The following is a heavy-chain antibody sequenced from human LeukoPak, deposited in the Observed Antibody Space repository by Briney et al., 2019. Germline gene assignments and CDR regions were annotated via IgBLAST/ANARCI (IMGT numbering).Heavy chain of an antibody. Sequence: SAKVSCKASGGTFSSYAISWVRQAPGQGLEWMGGIIPIFGTANYAQKFQGRVTITTDESTSTAYMELSSLRSEDTAVYYCARVVGYCTNGVCFGHAFDIWGQGTMVTVSS. CDR3: ARVVGYCTNGVCFGHAFDI. CDR2: IIPIFGTA. CDR1: GGTFSSYA. D-gene: IGHD2-8*01. J-gene: IGHJ3*02. V-gene: IGHV1-69*05.